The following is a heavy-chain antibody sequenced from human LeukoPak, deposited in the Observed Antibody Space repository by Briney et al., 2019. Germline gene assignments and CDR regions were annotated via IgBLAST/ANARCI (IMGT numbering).Heavy chain of an antibody. Sequence: SETLSLTCAVYGGSLSGYFWSWIRQPPGKGLEWIGEINYSGSTIYNPSLTSRVTMSVDTSKNQISLQLTSVTAADTSVYYCARGSLYYSDSNTYHYYFDSWGQGTLVTVSS. CDR2: INYSGST. CDR1: GGSLSGYF. J-gene: IGHJ4*02. CDR3: ARGSLYYSDSNTYHYYFDS. D-gene: IGHD2/OR15-2a*01. V-gene: IGHV4-34*01.